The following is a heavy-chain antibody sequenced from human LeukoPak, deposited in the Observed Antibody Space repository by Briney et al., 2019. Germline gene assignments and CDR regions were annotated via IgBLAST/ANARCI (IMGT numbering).Heavy chain of an antibody. D-gene: IGHD3-3*01. CDR3: ARDSFDFWSGFSLYYMVV. V-gene: IGHV4-61*02. J-gene: IGHJ6*03. CDR1: GGSISSGNYY. Sequence: SETLSLTCTVSGGSISSGNYYWSWIRQPAGKGLEWIGRLYTSGNTNYNPSLKSRVTLSIDTSKNQISLRLSSVTAADTAVYYCARDSFDFWSGFSLYYMVVWGKGTTVTVSS. CDR2: LYTSGNT.